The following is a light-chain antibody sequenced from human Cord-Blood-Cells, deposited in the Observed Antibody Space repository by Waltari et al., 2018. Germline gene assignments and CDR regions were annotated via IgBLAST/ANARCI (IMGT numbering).Light chain of an antibody. CDR2: DTS. CDR3: FLSHSGARPV. CDR1: PGPVASGHY. Sequence: QAVVTQEPSLTVSPGGTVTLTCRSSPGPVASGHYPYWFQQKRGQAPRTLISDTSNTPSGPPARFSRSLRGGKAALTLSGAPPEDAAEYYCFLSHSGARPVFGGGTKLTVL. V-gene: IGLV7-46*01. J-gene: IGLJ2*01.